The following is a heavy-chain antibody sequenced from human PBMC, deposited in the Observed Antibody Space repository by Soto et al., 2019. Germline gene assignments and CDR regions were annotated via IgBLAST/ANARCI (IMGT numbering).Heavy chain of an antibody. V-gene: IGHV4-4*02. Sequence: SETLSLTCAAAGGSISSSNWWSWVRQPPGKGLEWIGEIYHSGSTNYNPSLKSRVTISVDKSKNQFSLKLSSVTAADTAVYYCARQVVVAATFVFYPWGQGTLVTVSS. D-gene: IGHD2-15*01. J-gene: IGHJ5*02. CDR2: IYHSGST. CDR1: GGSISSSNW. CDR3: ARQVVVAATFVFYP.